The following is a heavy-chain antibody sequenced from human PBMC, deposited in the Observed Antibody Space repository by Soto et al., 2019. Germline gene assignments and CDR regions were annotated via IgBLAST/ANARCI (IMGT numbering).Heavy chain of an antibody. CDR3: ARDVGDYVSCFDP. D-gene: IGHD4-17*01. Sequence: ASVKVSCKASGYTFTSYGITWVRQAPGQGLEWMGWISTYNGNTNYAQKLQGRVTMTTDTSASTAYMELSSLRSEDTAVYYCARDVGDYVSCFDPWGQGTLVTVSS. CDR2: ISTYNGNT. J-gene: IGHJ5*02. CDR1: GYTFTSYG. V-gene: IGHV1-18*01.